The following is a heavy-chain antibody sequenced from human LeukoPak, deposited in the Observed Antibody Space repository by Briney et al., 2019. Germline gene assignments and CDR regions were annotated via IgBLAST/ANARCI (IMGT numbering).Heavy chain of an antibody. D-gene: IGHD3-10*01. Sequence: SETLSLTCTVSGGSISSGGYYWSWIRQHPGKGLEWIGYIYYSGSTYYNPSLKSRVTVSVDTSKNQFPLKLSSVTAADTAVYYCARAPASGGYYYMDVWGKGTTVTVPS. CDR2: IYYSGST. CDR3: ARAPASGGYYYMDV. J-gene: IGHJ6*03. V-gene: IGHV4-31*03. CDR1: GGSISSGGYY.